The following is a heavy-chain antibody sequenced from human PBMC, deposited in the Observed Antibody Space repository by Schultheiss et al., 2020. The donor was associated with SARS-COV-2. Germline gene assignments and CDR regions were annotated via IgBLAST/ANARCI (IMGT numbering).Heavy chain of an antibody. Sequence: ASVKVSCKASGYTFTGYYMHWVRQAPGQGLEWMGWINPNSGGTNYAQKFQGRVTVTRDTSISTAYMELSRLRSDDTAVYYCARDASIAVARWYFDLWGRGTLVTVSS. CDR1: GYTFTGYY. CDR3: ARDASIAVARWYFDL. D-gene: IGHD6-19*01. V-gene: IGHV1-2*02. CDR2: INPNSGGT. J-gene: IGHJ2*01.